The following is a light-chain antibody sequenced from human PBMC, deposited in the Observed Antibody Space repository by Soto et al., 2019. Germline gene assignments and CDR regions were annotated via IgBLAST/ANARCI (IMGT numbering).Light chain of an antibody. CDR3: QQYLSYPIT. Sequence: DIQMTQSPSTLSASVGDRVTITCRASQSISSWLAWYQQKPGKAPKSLIYKASSLESGVPSRFSGSGSGTELTLTISSLQPDDFATYYCQQYLSYPITFGQGTRLEMK. J-gene: IGKJ5*01. V-gene: IGKV1-5*03. CDR2: KAS. CDR1: QSISSW.